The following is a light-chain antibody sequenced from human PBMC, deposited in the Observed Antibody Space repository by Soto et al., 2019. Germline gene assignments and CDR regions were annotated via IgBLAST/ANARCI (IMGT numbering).Light chain of an antibody. Sequence: DIQMTQSPSTLSASVGDRVTITCWASQSVNNWLAWYQQRPGKAPKLLIYKVSNLDTGVPSRFSGSLSGTEFTHTISSMQPDDFATYYCQQYNSYYRTFGPGTKVDLK. CDR3: QQYNSYYRT. CDR2: KVS. CDR1: QSVNNW. J-gene: IGKJ3*01. V-gene: IGKV1-5*03.